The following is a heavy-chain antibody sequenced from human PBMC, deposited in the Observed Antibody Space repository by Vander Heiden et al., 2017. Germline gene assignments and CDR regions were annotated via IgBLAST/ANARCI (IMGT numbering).Heavy chain of an antibody. D-gene: IGHD6-13*01. CDR1: GFTVSSNY. CDR2: IYSGGST. CDR3: ASALYSSSWVFDY. V-gene: IGHV3-53*01. J-gene: IGHJ4*02. Sequence: EVQLVESGGGLIQPGGSLRLSCEASGFTVSSNYMSWVRQAPGKGLEWVSVIYSGGSTYYADSVKGRFTISRDNSKNTLYLQMNSLRAEDTAVYYCASALYSSSWVFDYWGQGTLVTVSS.